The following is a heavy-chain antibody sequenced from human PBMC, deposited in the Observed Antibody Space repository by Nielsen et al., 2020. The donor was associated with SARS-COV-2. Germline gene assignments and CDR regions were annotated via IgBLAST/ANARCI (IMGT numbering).Heavy chain of an antibody. J-gene: IGHJ6*02. CDR3: ARAAPGSSWYYYGMDV. CDR2: INTNTGNP. V-gene: IGHV7-4-1*02. Sequence: ASVKVSCKASGYTFTSYAMNWVRQAPGQGLEWMGWINTNTGNPTYAQGFTGRFVFSLDTSVSTAYLQISSLKAEDTAVYHCARAAPGSSWYYYGMDVWGQGTTVTVPS. CDR1: GYTFTSYA. D-gene: IGHD6-13*01.